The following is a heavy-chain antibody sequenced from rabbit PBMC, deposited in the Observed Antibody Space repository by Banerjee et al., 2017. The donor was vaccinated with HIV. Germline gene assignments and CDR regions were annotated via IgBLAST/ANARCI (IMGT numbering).Heavy chain of an antibody. J-gene: IGHJ2*01. D-gene: IGHD6-1*01. V-gene: IGHV1S45*01. Sequence: QEQLVEYGGDLVQPEGSLTLTCKASGIDFSSYGISWVRQAPGKGLEWIAYIYPNYGRTYYASWAKGRFTISKTSSTTVDLKMTSLTAADTATYFCARGYAGYVGDGYATWAFDPWGPGTLVTVS. CDR1: GIDFSSYG. CDR3: ARGYAGYVGDGYATWAFDP. CDR2: IYPNYGRT.